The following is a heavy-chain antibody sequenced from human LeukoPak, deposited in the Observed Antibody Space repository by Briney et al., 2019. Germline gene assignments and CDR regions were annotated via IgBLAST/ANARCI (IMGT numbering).Heavy chain of an antibody. Sequence: GGPLRLSCAASGFTVSSNYMSWVRQAPGKGLEWVSVIYSGGSTYYADSVKGRFTISRDNSKNTLYLQMNSLRAEDTAVYYCARGTYSEYEEYYFDYWGQGTLVTVSS. V-gene: IGHV3-53*01. CDR1: GFTVSSNY. J-gene: IGHJ4*02. D-gene: IGHD5-18*01. CDR2: IYSGGST. CDR3: ARGTYSEYEEYYFDY.